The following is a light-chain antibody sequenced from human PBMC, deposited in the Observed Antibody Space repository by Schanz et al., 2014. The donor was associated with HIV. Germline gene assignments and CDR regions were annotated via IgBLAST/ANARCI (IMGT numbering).Light chain of an antibody. V-gene: IGKV3D-15*01. J-gene: IGKJ2*01. CDR3: QQYNNWPYT. CDR2: AAS. CDR1: QSVSIN. Sequence: EIVMTQSPATLSVSPGERATLSCRASQSVSINLAWYQQKPGQAPRLLIYAASSRATGIPDRFSGSGSGTEFTLTISSLQSEDFAVYYCQQYNNWPYTFGQGTKLEIK.